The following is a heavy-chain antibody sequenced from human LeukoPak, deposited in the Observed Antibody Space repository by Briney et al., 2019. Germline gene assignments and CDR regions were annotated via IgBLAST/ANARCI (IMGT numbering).Heavy chain of an antibody. Sequence: GRSLRLSCAASGFTFSSYGMHWVRQAPGNGLEWVAVISYDGSNKYYADSVKGRFTISRDNSKNTLYLQMNSLRAEDTAVYYCVFEGRADAFDIWGQGTMVTVSS. CDR3: VFEGRADAFDI. V-gene: IGHV3-30*03. J-gene: IGHJ3*02. CDR2: ISYDGSNK. D-gene: IGHD3-10*01. CDR1: GFTFSSYG.